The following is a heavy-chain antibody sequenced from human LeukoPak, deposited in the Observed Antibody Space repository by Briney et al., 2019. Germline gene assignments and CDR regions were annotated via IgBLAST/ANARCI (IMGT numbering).Heavy chain of an antibody. CDR2: IYYSGST. D-gene: IGHD2-15*01. Sequence: RTSETLSLTCTVSGGSISSYYWSWIRQPPGKGLEWIGYIYYSGSTNYNPSLKSRVTISVDTSKNQFSLKLSSVTAADTAVYYCARAVDHWFDPWGQGTLVTVSS. J-gene: IGHJ5*02. CDR3: ARAVDHWFDP. V-gene: IGHV4-59*01. CDR1: GGSISSYY.